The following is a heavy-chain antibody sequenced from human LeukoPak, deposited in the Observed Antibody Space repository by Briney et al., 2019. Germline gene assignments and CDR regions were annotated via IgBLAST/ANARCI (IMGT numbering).Heavy chain of an antibody. V-gene: IGHV3-30*02. J-gene: IGHJ4*02. CDR3: AKDMYYDFWSGYPDY. CDR2: IRYDGSNK. Sequence: GGSLRLSCAASGFTFSSYGMHWVREAPGKGLEWVAFIRYDGSNKYYADSVKGRFTISRDNSKNTLYLQMNSLRAEDTAVYYCAKDMYYDFWSGYPDYWGQGTLVTVFS. CDR1: GFTFSSYG. D-gene: IGHD3-3*01.